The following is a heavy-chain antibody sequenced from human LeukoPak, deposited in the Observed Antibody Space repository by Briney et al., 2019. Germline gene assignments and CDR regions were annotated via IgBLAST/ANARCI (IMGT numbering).Heavy chain of an antibody. CDR3: AKDEFSIVVVPAAPGY. J-gene: IGHJ4*02. D-gene: IGHD2-2*01. V-gene: IGHV3-23*01. Sequence: PGGSLRLSCAASGFTFSSYAMSWVRQAPGKGLEWVSAISGSGGSTYYADSVKGRFTISRDNSKNTLYLQMNSLRAEDTAVYYCAKDEFSIVVVPAAPGYWGQGTLVTVSS. CDR1: GFTFSSYA. CDR2: ISGSGGST.